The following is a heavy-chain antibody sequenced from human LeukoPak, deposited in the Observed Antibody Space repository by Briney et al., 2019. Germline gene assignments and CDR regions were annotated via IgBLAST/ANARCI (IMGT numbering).Heavy chain of an antibody. Sequence: PGGSLRLSCTASGLTVSSTYMSWVRQTPGKGLEWVSVIYSDGSTYYSDSVKGRFTISRYNSKNTLFLQMNSLRAGDTAVYYCARGTVTMVDYWGQGTLVTVSS. CDR1: GLTVSSTY. CDR3: ARGTVTMVDY. J-gene: IGHJ4*02. D-gene: IGHD3-10*01. CDR2: IYSDGST. V-gene: IGHV3-66*01.